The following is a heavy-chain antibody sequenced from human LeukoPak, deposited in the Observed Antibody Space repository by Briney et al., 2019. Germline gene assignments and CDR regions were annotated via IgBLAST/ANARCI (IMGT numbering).Heavy chain of an antibody. Sequence: GGSLRLSCEASGFTFTTYSMTWVRQAPGKGLEWVSIISSGSSAISSADALKGRFTISRDNSKNTLYLQMNSLRAEDTAVYYCARRAGAYSHPYDYWGQGTLVTVSS. CDR1: GFTFTTYS. CDR3: ARRAGAYSHPYDY. V-gene: IGHV3-21*04. CDR2: ISSGSSAI. D-gene: IGHD4/OR15-4a*01. J-gene: IGHJ4*02.